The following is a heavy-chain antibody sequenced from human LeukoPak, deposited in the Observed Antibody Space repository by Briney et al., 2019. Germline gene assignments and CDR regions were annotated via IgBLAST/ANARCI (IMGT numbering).Heavy chain of an antibody. D-gene: IGHD3-9*01. V-gene: IGHV4-59*01. Sequence: SETLSLTCTVSGGSINSYCWSWIRQPPGKGLEWIGSIYCSGSTNYNPSLKSRVTISVDTSKNQFSLKLSSVTAADTAVYYCARDRFDILTGYPYCYMDVWGKGATVTVSS. J-gene: IGHJ6*03. CDR2: IYCSGST. CDR3: ARDRFDILTGYPYCYMDV. CDR1: GGSINSYC.